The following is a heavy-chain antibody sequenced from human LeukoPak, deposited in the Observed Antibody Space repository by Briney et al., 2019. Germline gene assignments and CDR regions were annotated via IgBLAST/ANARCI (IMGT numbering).Heavy chain of an antibody. D-gene: IGHD5-24*01. CDR1: GFTFSGYS. J-gene: IGHJ4*02. V-gene: IGHV3-74*01. CDR2: INNDGSST. Sequence: GGSLRLSCAASGFTFSGYSMNWVRQAPGKGLVWVSRINNDGSSTNYADSVKGRFTISRDNAKNTLYLQMHSLRAEDTAVYYCARDDSTWLQSHDYWGQGTLVTVSS. CDR3: ARDDSTWLQSHDY.